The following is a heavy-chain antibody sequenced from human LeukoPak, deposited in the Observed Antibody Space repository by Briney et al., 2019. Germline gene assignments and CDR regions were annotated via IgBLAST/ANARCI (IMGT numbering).Heavy chain of an antibody. V-gene: IGHV4-39*01. CDR2: IYYSGST. J-gene: IGHJ4*02. Sequence: SETLSLTCTVSGGSISSSSYYWGWIRQPPGKGLEWIGSIYYSGSTYYNPSLKSRVTISVDTSKNQFSLKLSSVTAADTAVYYCARLPGIPTRRYTYYYDSSRKDNFDYWGQGTLVTVSS. D-gene: IGHD3-22*01. CDR1: GGSISSSSYY. CDR3: ARLPGIPTRRYTYYYDSSRKDNFDY.